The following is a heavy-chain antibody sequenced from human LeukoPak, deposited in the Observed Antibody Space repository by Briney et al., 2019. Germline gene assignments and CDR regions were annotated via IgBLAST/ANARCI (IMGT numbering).Heavy chain of an antibody. CDR3: ARIIVVVVAANYYYYYMDV. Sequence: SETLSLTCTVSGGSISSYYWSWIRQPPGKGLEWIGCIYYSGSTNYNPSLKSRVTISVDTSKNQFSLKLSSVTAADTAVYYCARIIVVVVAANYYYYYMDVWGKGTTVTVSS. V-gene: IGHV4-59*01. D-gene: IGHD2-15*01. J-gene: IGHJ6*03. CDR1: GGSISSYY. CDR2: IYYSGST.